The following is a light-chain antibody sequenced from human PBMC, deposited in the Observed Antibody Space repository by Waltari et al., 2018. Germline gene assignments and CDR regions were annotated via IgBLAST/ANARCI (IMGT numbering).Light chain of an antibody. CDR3: KQYNRYST. J-gene: IGKJ1*01. CDR1: QSISSY. Sequence: DIQMTQSPSTLSASVGDRVTITCRASQSISSYLAWYQQKPGKAPKLLISKASTLGSGVPARFSGSGSGTEFNLTISSLQPDDFATYYCKQYNRYSTFGQGTKVEIK. V-gene: IGKV1-5*03. CDR2: KAS.